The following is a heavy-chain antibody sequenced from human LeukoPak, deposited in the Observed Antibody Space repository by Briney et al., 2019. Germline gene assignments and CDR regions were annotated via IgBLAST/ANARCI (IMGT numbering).Heavy chain of an antibody. V-gene: IGHV3-53*01. D-gene: IGHD3-3*01. CDR1: GFTVSGNY. CDR2: IYSGGST. CDR3: AIAGRYDFWSGYSLSGYFDY. Sequence: GGSLRLSCAASGFTVSGNYMSWVRQAPGKGLEWVSVIYSGGSTYYADSVKGRFTISRDNSKNTLYLQMNSLRAEDTAVYHCAIAGRYDFWSGYSLSGYFDYWGQGTLVTVSS. J-gene: IGHJ4*02.